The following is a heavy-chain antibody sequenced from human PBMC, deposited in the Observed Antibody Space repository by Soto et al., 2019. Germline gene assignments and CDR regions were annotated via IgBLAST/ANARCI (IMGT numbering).Heavy chain of an antibody. CDR3: AREGYYDILTGSYFDY. V-gene: IGHV3-30-3*01. Sequence: QVQLVESGGGVVQPGRSLRLSCAASGFTFSSYAMHWVRQAPGKGLEWVAVISYDGSNKYYADSVKGRFTISRDNSKNTLYLQMNSLRAEDTAVYYCAREGYYDILTGSYFDYWGQGTLVTVSS. CDR1: GFTFSSYA. J-gene: IGHJ4*02. D-gene: IGHD3-9*01. CDR2: ISYDGSNK.